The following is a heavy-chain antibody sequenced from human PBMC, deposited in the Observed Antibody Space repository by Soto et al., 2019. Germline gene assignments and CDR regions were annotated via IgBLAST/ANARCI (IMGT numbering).Heavy chain of an antibody. CDR1: GFTFSSYW. CDR3: AKGRSYYYYYGVDV. J-gene: IGHJ6*02. V-gene: IGHV3-74*01. Sequence: PGGSLRLSCAASGFTFSSYWMHWVRQAPGMGLVWVSRINSDGSTTTYADSVKGRFTISRDNAKNTLYLQMNSLRAEDTALYYCAKGRSYYYYYGVDVWGQGTTVTVSS. CDR2: INSDGSTT.